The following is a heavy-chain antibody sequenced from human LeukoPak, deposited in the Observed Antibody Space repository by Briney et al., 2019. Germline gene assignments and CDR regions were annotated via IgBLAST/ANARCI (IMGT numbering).Heavy chain of an antibody. CDR1: GFTFSIYS. D-gene: IGHD1-26*01. Sequence: GGSLRLSCAASGFTFSIYSLNWVRQAPGKGLEWVSYISGDSSTIYYADSEKGRFTISRDNVKNLLYLQMNSLRDEDTAVYYCARPVGNHFDYWGQGTLVTVSS. CDR3: ARPVGNHFDY. V-gene: IGHV3-48*02. J-gene: IGHJ4*02. CDR2: ISGDSSTI.